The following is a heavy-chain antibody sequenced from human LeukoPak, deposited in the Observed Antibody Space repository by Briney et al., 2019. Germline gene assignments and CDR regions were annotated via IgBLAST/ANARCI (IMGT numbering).Heavy chain of an antibody. Sequence: SETLSLTWTVSGGSMSSGNYHWNWIRQPAGKGLEWVGRIFSSGTANYNPSLESRVSISIDTSMRQFSLKVTSMTAADTAVYFCARGERRRGWFDPWGQGTLVTVSS. V-gene: IGHV4-61*02. CDR2: IFSSGTA. D-gene: IGHD3-16*01. CDR1: GGSMSSGNYH. J-gene: IGHJ5*02. CDR3: ARGERRRGWFDP.